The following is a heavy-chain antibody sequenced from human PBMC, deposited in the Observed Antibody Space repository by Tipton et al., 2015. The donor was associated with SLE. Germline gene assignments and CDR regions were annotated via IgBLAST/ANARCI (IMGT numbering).Heavy chain of an antibody. D-gene: IGHD1-26*01. CDR3: ARVGWELSLYCYYYMDV. J-gene: IGHJ6*03. CDR2: IYDSGNT. CDR1: GGSFSGYY. Sequence: TLSLTCAVYGGSFSGYYWSWIRQTPGKGLEWIGEIYDSGNTNYNPSLKSRVTITIDKSKNQFSLKLSSVTAADTAVYYCARVGWELSLYCYYYMDVWGKGTTVTVSS. V-gene: IGHV4-34*01.